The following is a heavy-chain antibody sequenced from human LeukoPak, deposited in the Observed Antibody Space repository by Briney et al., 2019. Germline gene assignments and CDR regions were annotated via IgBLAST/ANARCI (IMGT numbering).Heavy chain of an antibody. CDR2: IYPGDSDT. CDR1: GYSFTTYW. J-gene: IGHJ3*02. V-gene: IGHV5-51*01. D-gene: IGHD2-2*01. CDR3: ARRRVPGAVRHAFDI. Sequence: GESLKISCKGSGYSFTTYWIDWVRQMPGIGLEWMGIIYPGDSDTRYSPAFQGQVTISADKSISTVYLQWSSLKASDTAMYYCARRRVPGAVRHAFDIWGQGTMVTVSS.